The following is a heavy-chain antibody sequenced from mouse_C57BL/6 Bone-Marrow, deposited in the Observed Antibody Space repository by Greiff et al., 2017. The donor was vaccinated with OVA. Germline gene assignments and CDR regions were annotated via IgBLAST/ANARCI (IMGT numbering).Heavy chain of an antibody. CDR1: GYTFTSYW. Sequence: VQLQQPGAELVKPGASVKMSCKASGYTFTSYWITWVKQRPGQGLEWIGDIYPGSGSTNYNEKLKSKATLTVDTSSSTAYMQLSSLTSEDSAVYYCSRGNGYCLLDYWGQGTTLTVSS. CDR3: SRGNGYCLLDY. D-gene: IGHD2-3*01. J-gene: IGHJ2*01. CDR2: IYPGSGST. V-gene: IGHV1-55*01.